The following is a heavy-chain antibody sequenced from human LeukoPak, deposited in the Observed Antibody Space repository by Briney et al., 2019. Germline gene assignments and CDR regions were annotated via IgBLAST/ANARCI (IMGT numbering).Heavy chain of an antibody. Sequence: QAGGSLRLSCTTSGFTFGHYGMSWVRQTPGRGLEWVGIIRSTVYGGTTQYAASVKGRFTISRDDSKSIAYLQMNSLKTEDTAVYYCTRRGYYYGSGSPTPHYLYYYLDVWGKGTTVTISS. CDR2: IRSTVYGGTT. V-gene: IGHV3-49*04. D-gene: IGHD3-10*01. CDR3: TRRGYYYGSGSPTPHYLYYYLDV. CDR1: GFTFGHYG. J-gene: IGHJ6*03.